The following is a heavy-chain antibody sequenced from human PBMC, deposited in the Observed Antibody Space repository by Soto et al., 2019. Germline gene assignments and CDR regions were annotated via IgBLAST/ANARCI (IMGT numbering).Heavy chain of an antibody. CDR1: GGSISSGGYY. CDR2: IYYSGST. J-gene: IGHJ4*02. CDR3: ASITIFGVVSY. V-gene: IGHV4-31*03. Sequence: SETLSLTCTVSGGSISSGGYYWSWIRQHPGKGLEWIGYIYYSGSTYYSPSLKSRVAISVDTSKNQFSLKLSSVTAADTAVYYCASITIFGVVSYWGQGTLVTVSS. D-gene: IGHD3-3*01.